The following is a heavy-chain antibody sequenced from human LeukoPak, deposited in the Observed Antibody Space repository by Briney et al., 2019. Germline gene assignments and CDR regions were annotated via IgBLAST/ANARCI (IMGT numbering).Heavy chain of an antibody. V-gene: IGHV4-59*08. CDR3: ARIGNQLYYYYYMDV. J-gene: IGHJ6*03. CDR2: IYYSGST. Sequence: PSETLSLTCTVSGGSISSYYWSWIRQPPGKGLEWIGYIYYSGSTNYNPSLKSRVTISVDTSKNQFSLKLSSVTAADTAVYYCARIGNQLYYYYYMDVWGKGTTVTISS. D-gene: IGHD1-14*01. CDR1: GGSISSYY.